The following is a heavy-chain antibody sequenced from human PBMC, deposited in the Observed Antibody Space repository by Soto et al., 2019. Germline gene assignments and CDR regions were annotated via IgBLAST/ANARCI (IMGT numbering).Heavy chain of an antibody. CDR1: GYTFTSYG. V-gene: IGHV1-18*04. D-gene: IGHD6-19*01. CDR2: ISAYNGNT. Sequence: QVQLVQSGAEVKKPGASVKVSCKASGYTFTSYGISWVRQAPGQGLEWMGWISAYNGNTNYAQKHQGRVTMTTDTSTSTAYMEQRSLRSDDTAVYYCASGPEQWLATYYYYGMDVWGQGTTVTVSS. J-gene: IGHJ6*02. CDR3: ASGPEQWLATYYYYGMDV.